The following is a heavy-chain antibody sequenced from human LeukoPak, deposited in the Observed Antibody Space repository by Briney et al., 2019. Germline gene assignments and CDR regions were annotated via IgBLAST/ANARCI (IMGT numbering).Heavy chain of an antibody. CDR1: GFTFSDYY. D-gene: IGHD5-12*01. J-gene: IGHJ4*02. CDR2: ISSSGSTI. CDR3: ARGLDSGYDLDY. Sequence: KAGGSLRLSCAASGFTFSDYYMSWIRQAPGKGLEWVSYISSSGSTIYYADSVKGRFTISRDNAKNSLYLQMNILRAEDTAVYYCARGLDSGYDLDYWAREPWSPSPQ. V-gene: IGHV3-11*01.